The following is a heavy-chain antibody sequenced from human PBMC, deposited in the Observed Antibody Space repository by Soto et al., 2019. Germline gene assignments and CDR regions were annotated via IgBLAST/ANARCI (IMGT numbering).Heavy chain of an antibody. CDR1: GFTFSSYG. CDR2: IWYDGGNK. D-gene: IGHD3-3*01. V-gene: IGHV3-33*01. CDR3: ARDGNFWSGYPYYFDY. Sequence: QVQLVESGGGAVQPGGSLRLSCAASGFTFSSYGMHWVRQAPGKGLEWVAIIWYDGGNKYYADSVKGRFTISRDNSKNTLFLQMDSLRVVDTAVYYCARDGNFWSGYPYYFDYWGQGTLVSVST. J-gene: IGHJ4*02.